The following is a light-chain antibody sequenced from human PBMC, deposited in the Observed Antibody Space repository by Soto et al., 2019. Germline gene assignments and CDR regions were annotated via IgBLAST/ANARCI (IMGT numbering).Light chain of an antibody. CDR1: SSDVGGYNY. CDR2: DVS. Sequence: QSALTQPASGSGSPGQSITISCTGTSSDVGGYNYVSWYQQHPGKAPKLMIYDVSGRPSGVSNRFSGSKSGNTAPLTTSGLQAEDEADYYCSSYSSSSTRVFGGGTKLTVL. CDR3: SSYSSSSTRV. J-gene: IGLJ2*01. V-gene: IGLV2-14*01.